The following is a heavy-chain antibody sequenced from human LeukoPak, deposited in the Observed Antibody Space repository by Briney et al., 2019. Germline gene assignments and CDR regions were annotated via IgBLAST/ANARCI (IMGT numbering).Heavy chain of an antibody. V-gene: IGHV1-2*02. D-gene: IGHD4-11*01. CDR3: ARATGHYYYGMDV. Sequence: ASVKVSCKASGYTFTGYYIHWARQAPGQGLEWMGWINPNSGGTNYAQTFQGRVTMTRDTSINTAYMELSRLRSDDTAVYYCARATGHYYYGMDVWGQGTTVTVSS. CDR2: INPNSGGT. J-gene: IGHJ6*02. CDR1: GYTFTGYY.